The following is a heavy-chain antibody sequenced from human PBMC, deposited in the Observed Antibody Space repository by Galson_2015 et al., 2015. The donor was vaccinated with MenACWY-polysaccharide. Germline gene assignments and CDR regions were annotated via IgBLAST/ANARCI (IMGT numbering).Heavy chain of an antibody. CDR2: ISDDGGVK. D-gene: IGHD3-22*01. J-gene: IGHJ3*02. CDR1: GFTFSTTSDA. V-gene: IGHV3-30-3*01. CDR3: ARDLSGFGAFGI. Sequence: SLRICCAVSGFTFSTTSDAMPWDRPAPGKGLEGVAIISDDGGVKYYADSVKGRFTISRDNSKNTLYLQMSSLRPEDTDLYYSARDLSGFGAFGIWGQGTIVTVSS.